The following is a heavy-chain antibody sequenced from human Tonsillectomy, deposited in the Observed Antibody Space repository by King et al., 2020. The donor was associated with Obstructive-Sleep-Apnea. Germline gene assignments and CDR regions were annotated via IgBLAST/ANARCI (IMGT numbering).Heavy chain of an antibody. CDR2: ISYDGGDK. D-gene: IGHD3-10*01. CDR1: EFTFSSYA. J-gene: IGHJ4*02. Sequence: HVQLVESGGGVVQPGRSLRLSCAASEFTFSSYAMHWVRQAPGKGLEWVAVISYDGGDKFFADSVKDRFTISRDNSKNTLHLQMNSLRAEDTAVYYCAKNSRPLWVGESPPDYWGQGTLVTVSS. V-gene: IGHV3-30*04. CDR3: AKNSRPLWVGESPPDY.